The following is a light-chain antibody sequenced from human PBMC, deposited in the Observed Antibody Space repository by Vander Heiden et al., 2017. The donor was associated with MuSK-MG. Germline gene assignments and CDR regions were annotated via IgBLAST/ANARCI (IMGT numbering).Light chain of an antibody. CDR1: SLRSYY. J-gene: IGLJ2*01. V-gene: IGLV3-19*01. CDR3: NSRDSSGNHVV. Sequence: SSELTQDTAVSVALGQTVRITCKGDSLRSYYASWYQQKPGHAPVLVIYGKNNRPSGIPDRFSGSSSGNTASLTTTGAQAEEEADYYCNSRDSSGNHVVFGGGTKLTVL. CDR2: GKN.